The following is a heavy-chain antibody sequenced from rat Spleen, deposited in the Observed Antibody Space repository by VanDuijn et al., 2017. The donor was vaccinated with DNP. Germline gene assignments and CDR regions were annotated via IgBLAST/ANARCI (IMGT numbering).Heavy chain of an antibody. CDR3: ARGVSSYYGYNSYWYFDF. D-gene: IGHD1-9*01. Sequence: EVRLQESRPGLVQPSQSLSLTCSVTGYSITSNYWAWIRKFPGNKMEWIGYINYSGSTGYNPSLKSRISITRDTSKNQFFLQLNSVTTEDTATYYCARGVSSYYGYNSYWYFDFWGPGTMVTVSS. V-gene: IGHV3-1*01. J-gene: IGHJ1*01. CDR1: GYSITSNY. CDR2: INYSGST.